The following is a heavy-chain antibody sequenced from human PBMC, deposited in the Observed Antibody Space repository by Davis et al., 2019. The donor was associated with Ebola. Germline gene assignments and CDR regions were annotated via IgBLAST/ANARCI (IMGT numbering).Heavy chain of an antibody. CDR1: GFVFSSYV. D-gene: IGHD2-2*02. V-gene: IGHV3-30-3*01. J-gene: IGHJ5*02. CDR3: VREQYTNPPGP. CDR2: LSHDESNK. Sequence: GGSLRLSCEASGFVFSSYVMHWVRQAPGKGLEWVAVLSHDESNKYGESVKGRFTIFRDNSKNTLYLEINSLRPEDTAVYYCVREQYTNPPGPWGPGTLVTVSS.